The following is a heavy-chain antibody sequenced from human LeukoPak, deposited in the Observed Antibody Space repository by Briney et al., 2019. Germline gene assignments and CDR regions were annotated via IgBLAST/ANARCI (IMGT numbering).Heavy chain of an antibody. J-gene: IGHJ4*02. CDR1: GYTFTDYY. CDR2: INPNSGGT. V-gene: IGHV1-2*02. Sequence: GASVKVSCKPFGYTFTDYYIHWVRQAPGQGLEWMGWINPNSGGTNYAQKFQGRVTMTRDTSISTAYMELSRLRSDDTAVYYCARIMVAAMGEGFFDYWGQGTLVTVSS. D-gene: IGHD5-18*01. CDR3: ARIMVAAMGEGFFDY.